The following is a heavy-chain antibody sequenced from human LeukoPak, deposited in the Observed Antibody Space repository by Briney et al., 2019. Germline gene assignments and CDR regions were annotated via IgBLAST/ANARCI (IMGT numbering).Heavy chain of an antibody. J-gene: IGHJ4*02. CDR3: ASNYYGSGSLDY. D-gene: IGHD3-10*01. V-gene: IGHV4-59*08. Sequence: PSETLSLTCTVSGGSISSYYWSWIRQPPGKGLEWIGYIYYSGSTNYNPSLKSRVTISVDTSKNQFSLKVSSGTAADTAVYYCASNYYGSGSLDYWGQGNLVTVSS. CDR1: GGSISSYY. CDR2: IYYSGST.